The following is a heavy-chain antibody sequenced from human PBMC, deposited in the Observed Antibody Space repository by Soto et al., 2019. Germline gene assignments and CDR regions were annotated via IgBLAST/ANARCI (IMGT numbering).Heavy chain of an antibody. CDR1: GYTFTGYY. J-gene: IGHJ5*02. CDR2: INPNSGGT. CDR3: ARPSSGGPRMDWFDP. D-gene: IGHD2-15*01. V-gene: IGHV1-2*02. Sequence: ASVKVSCKASGYTFTGYYMHWVRQAPGQGLEWMGWINPNSGGTNYAQKFQGRVTMTRDTSISTAYMELSRLRSDDTAVYYCARPSSGGPRMDWFDPWGQGTLVTVSS.